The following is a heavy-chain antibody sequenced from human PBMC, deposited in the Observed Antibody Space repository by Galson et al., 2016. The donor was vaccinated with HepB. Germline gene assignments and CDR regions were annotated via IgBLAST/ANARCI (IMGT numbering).Heavy chain of an antibody. CDR2: VSTSLTT. V-gene: IGHV4-4*07. J-gene: IGHJ4*02. CDR3: ARLFCTTTSCYAGTTDHYLDY. D-gene: IGHD2-2*01. CDR1: GGSISSYY. Sequence: SETLSLTCTVSGGSISSYYWSWIRQPAGKGLEWIGRVSTSLTTDYNPSLSSRVTMSVDTSKNQVSLRLRSVTAADTALYYCARLFCTTTSCYAGTTDHYLDYWGQGTLVTVSS.